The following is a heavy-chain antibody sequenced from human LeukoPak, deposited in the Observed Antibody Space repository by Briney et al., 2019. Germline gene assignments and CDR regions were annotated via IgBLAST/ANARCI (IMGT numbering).Heavy chain of an antibody. Sequence: GGSLRLSCAASGFTFSTYVMQWVRQAPGKGLEYVSAITGDGGYTYYANSVKGRFTISRDNSKKTLYLQMNSLRAEDTAVYYCAKEGYNMGFDYWGQGTLVTVSS. CDR2: ITGDGGYT. CDR3: AKEGYNMGFDY. CDR1: GFTFSTYV. J-gene: IGHJ4*02. D-gene: IGHD1-14*01. V-gene: IGHV3-64*01.